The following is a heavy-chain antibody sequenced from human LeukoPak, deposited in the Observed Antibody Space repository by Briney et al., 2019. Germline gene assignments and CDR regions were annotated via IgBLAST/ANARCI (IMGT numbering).Heavy chain of an antibody. CDR1: GFTFSSYE. Sequence: GGSLRLSCAASGFTFSSYEMNWVRQAPGKGLGWVSYISSGGSTIYYADSVRGRFTISRDNAKNSLYLQMNSLRAEDTAVYYCARAVGYSGFSDYWGQGTLVTVSS. V-gene: IGHV3-48*03. J-gene: IGHJ4*02. D-gene: IGHD5-12*01. CDR3: ARAVGYSGFSDY. CDR2: ISSGGSTI.